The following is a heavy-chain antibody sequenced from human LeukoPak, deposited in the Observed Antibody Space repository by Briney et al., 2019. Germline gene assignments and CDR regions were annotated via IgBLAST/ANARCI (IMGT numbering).Heavy chain of an antibody. V-gene: IGHV4-30-4*01. CDR2: IYYSGST. CDR3: ARSGPEQQLVLRQPNWFDP. J-gene: IGHJ5*02. CDR1: GDSISSGDYY. D-gene: IGHD6-13*01. Sequence: PSETLSLTCTVSGDSISSGDYYWSWLRQPPGKGLEWIGYIYYSGSTYYNPSLKSRVTISVDTSKNQFSLKLSSVTAADTAVYYCARSGPEQQLVLRQPNWFDPWGQGTLVTVSS.